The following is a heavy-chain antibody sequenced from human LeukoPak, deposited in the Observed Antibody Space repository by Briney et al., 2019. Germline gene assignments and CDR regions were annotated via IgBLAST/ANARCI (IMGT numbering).Heavy chain of an antibody. J-gene: IGHJ4*02. CDR1: GFTFSSYG. CDR3: ARHCGDYGGGVDY. D-gene: IGHD4-17*01. V-gene: IGHV3-30*02. Sequence: GGSLRLSCAASGFTFSSYGMHWVRQAPGKGLEWVAFIRYDGSNKYYADSVKGRFTISRDNSKNTLYLQMNSLRAEDTAVYYCARHCGDYGGGVDYWGQGTLVTVSS. CDR2: IRYDGSNK.